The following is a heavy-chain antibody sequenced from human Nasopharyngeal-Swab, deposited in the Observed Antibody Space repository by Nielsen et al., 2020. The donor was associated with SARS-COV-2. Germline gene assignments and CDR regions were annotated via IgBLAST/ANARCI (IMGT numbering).Heavy chain of an antibody. D-gene: IGHD1-26*01. Sequence: SETLSLTCTVSGCSISSISYYWGWIRQPPGKGLEWIGSIYYSGSTYYNPSLKSRVTISVDTSKNQFSLKLSSVTAADTAVYYCARFYQVGYYFDYWGQGTLVTVSS. J-gene: IGHJ4*02. CDR1: GCSISSISYY. CDR3: ARFYQVGYYFDY. V-gene: IGHV4-39*01. CDR2: IYYSGST.